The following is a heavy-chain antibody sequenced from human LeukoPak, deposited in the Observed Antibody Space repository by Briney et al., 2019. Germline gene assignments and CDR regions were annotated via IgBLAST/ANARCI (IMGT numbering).Heavy chain of an antibody. J-gene: IGHJ6*02. Sequence: ASVKVSCKASGYTFTSYDINWVRQATGQGLEWMGWMNPNSGNTGYAQKFQGRVTMTRNTSISTAYMELNSLRAEDTAVYYCARDPTWYNWNHIFYYYYYGMDVWGQGTTVTVSS. CDR1: GYTFTSYD. V-gene: IGHV1-8*01. CDR3: ARDPTWYNWNHIFYYYYYGMDV. CDR2: MNPNSGNT. D-gene: IGHD1-14*01.